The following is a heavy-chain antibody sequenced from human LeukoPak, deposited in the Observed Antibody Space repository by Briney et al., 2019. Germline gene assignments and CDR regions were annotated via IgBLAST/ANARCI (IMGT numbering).Heavy chain of an antibody. J-gene: IGHJ5*02. CDR2: IYHREST. Sequence: SETLSLTCTVSGGTISSGGYYWSWIPQHPGQDLEWIGNIYHRESTHYIPSLKRRVTISVHTSKNQFSLKLSSVTAADRAVYYCVRETGGGSGYPWGNWFDPWGQGTLVTVSS. CDR3: VRETGGGSGYPWGNWFDP. D-gene: IGHD3-22*01. CDR1: GGTISSGGYY. V-gene: IGHV4-31*03.